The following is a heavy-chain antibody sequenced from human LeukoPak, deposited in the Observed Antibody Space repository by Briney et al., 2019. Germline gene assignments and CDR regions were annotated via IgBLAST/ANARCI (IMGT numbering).Heavy chain of an antibody. D-gene: IGHD3-10*01. V-gene: IGHV4-30-4*01. Sequence: SETLSLTCTVSGGSISSGDYYWSWIRQPPGKGLEWIGYIYYSGSTYHNPSLKSRVTISVDTSKNQFSLKLSSVTAADTAVYYCARVSGFYYYYYYMDVWGKGTTVTVCS. CDR1: GGSISSGDYY. CDR3: ARVSGFYYYYYYMDV. J-gene: IGHJ6*03. CDR2: IYYSGST.